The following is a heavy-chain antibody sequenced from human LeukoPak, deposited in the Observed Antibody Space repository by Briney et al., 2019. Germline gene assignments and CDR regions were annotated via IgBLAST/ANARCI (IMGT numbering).Heavy chain of an antibody. CDR2: IYYSGST. CDR3: ARALWRWFDP. CDR1: GGSISSYY. Sequence: SETLSLTCTVSGGSISSYYWSWIRQPPGKGLEWIGYIYYSGSTNYNPSLKGRVTISVDTSKNQFSLKLSSVTAADTAVYYCARALWRWFDPWGQGTLVTVSS. D-gene: IGHD3-10*01. V-gene: IGHV4-59*01. J-gene: IGHJ5*02.